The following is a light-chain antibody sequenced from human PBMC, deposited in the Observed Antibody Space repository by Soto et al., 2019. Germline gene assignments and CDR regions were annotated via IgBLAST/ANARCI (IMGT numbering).Light chain of an antibody. CDR1: SFNIGAGYD. Sequence: QSVLTQPPSVSGAPGQRVTISCTGSSFNIGAGYDVHWYQQLPGTAPKLLIYGNGNRPSGVPDRFSGSKSGTSASLAITGLQADDEADYYCQSYDSSMNYVFGTGTKVTVL. V-gene: IGLV1-40*01. J-gene: IGLJ1*01. CDR3: QSYDSSMNYV. CDR2: GNG.